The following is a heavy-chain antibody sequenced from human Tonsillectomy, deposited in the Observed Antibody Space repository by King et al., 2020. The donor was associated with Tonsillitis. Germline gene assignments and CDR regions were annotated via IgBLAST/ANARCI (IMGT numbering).Heavy chain of an antibody. Sequence: VQLVESGGGLIQPGGSLRLSCAASGFPVSSNYMSWVRQAPGKGLEWVSLLYSEGTTYYAHSVRGRFTISRDNSKKTLYLQMNSLRAEDTAVYYCARGTRPGYFQHWGQGTLVTVSS. V-gene: IGHV3-53*01. J-gene: IGHJ1*01. CDR1: GFPVSSNY. CDR2: LYSEGTT. CDR3: ARGTRPGYFQH.